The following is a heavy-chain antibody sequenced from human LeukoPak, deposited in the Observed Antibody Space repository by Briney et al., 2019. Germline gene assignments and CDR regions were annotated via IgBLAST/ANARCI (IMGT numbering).Heavy chain of an antibody. CDR2: IYYSGST. CDR1: GDSINSYY. J-gene: IGHJ4*02. CDR3: AGSYYDEVDY. Sequence: PSETLSLTCTVSGDSINSYYWSRIRQPPGKGLEWIGYIYYSGSTNYNPSLKSRVTISVDTSKNQFSLKLSSVTAANTAVYYCAGSYYDEVDYWGQGTLVTVSS. D-gene: IGHD3-22*01. V-gene: IGHV4-59*01.